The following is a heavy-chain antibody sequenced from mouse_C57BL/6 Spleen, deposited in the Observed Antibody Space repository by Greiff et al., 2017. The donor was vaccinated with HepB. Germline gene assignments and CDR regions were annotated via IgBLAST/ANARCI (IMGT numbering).Heavy chain of an antibody. CDR2: ISDGGSYT. CDR3: AREDRLYAMDY. D-gene: IGHD2-14*01. J-gene: IGHJ4*01. V-gene: IGHV5-4*01. CDR1: GFTFSSYA. Sequence: EVQGVESGGGLVKPGGSLKLSCAASGFTFSSYAMSWVRQTPEKRLEWVATISDGGSYTYYPDNVKGRFTISRDNAKNNLYLQMSHLKSEDTAMYYCAREDRLYAMDYWGQGTSVTVSS.